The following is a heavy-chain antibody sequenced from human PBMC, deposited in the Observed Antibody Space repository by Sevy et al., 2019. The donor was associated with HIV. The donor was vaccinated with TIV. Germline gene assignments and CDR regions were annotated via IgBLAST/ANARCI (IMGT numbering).Heavy chain of an antibody. V-gene: IGHV3-33*01. D-gene: IGHD4-17*01. Sequence: GGSLRLSCAASGFTFSSFGMHWVRQAPGKGLEWVAVIWFDGSNTYYADSVKGRFTFSRDIAKNTLHLQMNSLRAEDTAVYYCAIDLEFYDSGDYGPAFMPDFWGHGTLVTVSS. CDR2: IWFDGSNT. CDR3: AIDLEFYDSGDYGPAFMPDF. J-gene: IGHJ4*01. CDR1: GFTFSSFG.